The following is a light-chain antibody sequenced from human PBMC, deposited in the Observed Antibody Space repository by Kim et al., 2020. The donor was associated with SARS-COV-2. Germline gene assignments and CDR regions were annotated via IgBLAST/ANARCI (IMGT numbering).Light chain of an antibody. CDR2: RKR. J-gene: IGLJ2*01. CDR3: ATWDDSLNGVI. Sequence: KVVSRFASLYQPSPGTAPKTLVYRKRRRPSGVPHRFSASKSVTSAFLAISGLRAEDEADYFCATWDDSLNGVIIGGGTQLTVL. V-gene: IGLV1-47*01. CDR1: KVVSRF.